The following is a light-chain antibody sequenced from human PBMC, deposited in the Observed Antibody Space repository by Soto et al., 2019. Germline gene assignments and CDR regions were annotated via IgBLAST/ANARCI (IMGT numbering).Light chain of an antibody. CDR2: EVN. CDR3: SSYTSSNTLEV. J-gene: IGLJ1*01. Sequence: QSALIQPASVSGSPGQSITISCTGNSRDVGGSNYVSWYQHHPHRAPKLLIYEVNYRPSGVSSRFSGSKSGNTASLTISGLQAEDEADYYCSSYTSSNTLEVFGVGSKVTVL. V-gene: IGLV2-14*01. CDR1: SRDVGGSNY.